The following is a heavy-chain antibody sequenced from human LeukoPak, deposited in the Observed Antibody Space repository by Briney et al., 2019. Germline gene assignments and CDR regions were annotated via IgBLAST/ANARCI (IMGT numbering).Heavy chain of an antibody. D-gene: IGHD3-10*01. V-gene: IGHV4-31*03. Sequence: SQTLSLTCTVSGFSISSGAYYWSWLRQHPGEGLEWIGYIYDSGSTYYNPSLKSRVTISVDTSKNLFSLRLNSVTAADTAVYYCARDRVAGWFDPWGQGTLVTVSS. CDR3: ARDRVAGWFDP. J-gene: IGHJ5*02. CDR1: GFSISSGAYY. CDR2: IYDSGST.